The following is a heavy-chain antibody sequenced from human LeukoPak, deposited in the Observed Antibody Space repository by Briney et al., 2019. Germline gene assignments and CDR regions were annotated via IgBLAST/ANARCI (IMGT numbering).Heavy chain of an antibody. CDR1: RFTFSSNS. D-gene: IGHD3-10*01. V-gene: IGHV3-23*01. Sequence: GGSLRLSCAASRFTFSSNSMNWVRQAPGKGLEWVSSISGSGDYTNYAGSVKGRFTISRDNHENTLYLEMTSLRAEDTAVYYCAKDPYQTYRQYGSARADYWGQGTLVTVSS. CDR2: ISGSGDYT. J-gene: IGHJ4*02. CDR3: AKDPYQTYRQYGSARADY.